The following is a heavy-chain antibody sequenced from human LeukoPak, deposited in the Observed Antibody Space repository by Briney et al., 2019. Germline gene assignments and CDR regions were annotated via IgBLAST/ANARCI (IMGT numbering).Heavy chain of an antibody. V-gene: IGHV4-59*01. D-gene: IGHD3-10*01. J-gene: IGHJ5*02. Sequence: SETLSLTCTVSGGSISSYYWSWIRQPPGKGLEWIGYIYYSGSTNYNPSLKSRVTISVDTSKNQFSLKLSSVTAADTAVYYCARDLMGSGSYYWFDPWGQGTLVTVSS. CDR1: GGSISSYY. CDR3: ARDLMGSGSYYWFDP. CDR2: IYYSGST.